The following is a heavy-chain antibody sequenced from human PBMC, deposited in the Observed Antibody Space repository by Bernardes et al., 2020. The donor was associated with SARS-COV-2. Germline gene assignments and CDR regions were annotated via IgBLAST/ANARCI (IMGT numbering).Heavy chain of an antibody. D-gene: IGHD4-17*01. V-gene: IGHV3-73*01. CDR3: TGDYLY. Sequence: GCSLRLSCAASGFNFRGSAIQWVRQAPGKGLEWVGRMRSKYKNYVTTYAPSLKDRITISRDDSRDTAYLQISSLKIGDTAVYYCTGDYLYWGQGALVTVSS. CDR2: MRSKYKNYVT. J-gene: IGHJ4*02. CDR1: GFNFRGSA.